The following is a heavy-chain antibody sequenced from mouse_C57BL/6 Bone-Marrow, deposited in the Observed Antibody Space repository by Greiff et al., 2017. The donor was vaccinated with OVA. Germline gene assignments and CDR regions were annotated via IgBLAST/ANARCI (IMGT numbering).Heavy chain of an antibody. D-gene: IGHD1-1*01. Sequence: EVQLQQSGPALFQPGASFPISCKSSVSSFTDSHMNWVKQSNGKSLEWIGVINPNYGTTSYNQKFKGKATLTVDQSSSTAYMQLNSLTSEDSAVYYCAPITTVPFAYWGQGTLVTVSA. CDR1: VSSFTDSH. CDR2: INPNYGTT. V-gene: IGHV1-39*01. CDR3: APITTVPFAY. J-gene: IGHJ3*01.